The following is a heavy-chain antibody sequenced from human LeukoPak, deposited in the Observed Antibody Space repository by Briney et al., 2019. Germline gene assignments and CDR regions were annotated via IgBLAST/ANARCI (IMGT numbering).Heavy chain of an antibody. CDR3: AKRGSPYGYYYMDV. CDR2: IWNNGHEF. Sequence: PGGSLRLSCVTSGFTFSSFGMHWVRQAPGKGLEWLALIWNNGHEFQYGDSVRGRFTISRDNSNHTLYLEMNSLRAEDTGVYECAKRGSPYGYYYMDVWGKGTTVTVSS. CDR1: GFTFSSFG. D-gene: IGHD3-10*01. V-gene: IGHV3-33*06. J-gene: IGHJ6*03.